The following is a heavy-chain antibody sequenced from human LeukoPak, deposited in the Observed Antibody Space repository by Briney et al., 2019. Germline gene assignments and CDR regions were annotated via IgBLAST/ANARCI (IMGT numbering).Heavy chain of an antibody. Sequence: PGGSLRLSCAVSGFTFNNYAFHWVRQAPGKGLEWVAVISYDGSNKYYADSVKGRFTISRDNSKNTLYLQMNSLRAEDTAVYYCARGFDPWGQGTLVTVSS. CDR2: ISYDGSNK. CDR1: GFTFNNYA. CDR3: ARGFDP. V-gene: IGHV3-30-3*01. J-gene: IGHJ5*02.